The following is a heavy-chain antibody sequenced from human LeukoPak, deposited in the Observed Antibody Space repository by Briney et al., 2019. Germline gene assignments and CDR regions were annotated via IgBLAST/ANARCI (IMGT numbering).Heavy chain of an antibody. CDR1: GGSISSYY. CDR2: IYTSGST. J-gene: IGHJ5*02. V-gene: IGHV4-4*07. CDR3: ARDNGPHIWFGENNWFDP. Sequence: SETLSLTCTVSGGSISSYYWSWIRQPAGKGLEWIGRIYTSGSTNYNPSLKSRVTMSVDTSKNQFSLKLSSVTAADTAVYYCARDNGPHIWFGENNWFDPWGQGTLVTVSS. D-gene: IGHD3-10*01.